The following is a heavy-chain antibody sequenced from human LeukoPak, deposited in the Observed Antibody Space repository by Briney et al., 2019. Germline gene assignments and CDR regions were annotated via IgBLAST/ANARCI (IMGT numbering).Heavy chain of an antibody. Sequence: GGSLRLSCAASGFTFSSYGMSWVRQAPGKGLEWVSAISGSGGSTYYADSVKGRFTISRDNSKNTLYLQMNSLRAEDTAVYYCAKDLLVPNAARWGQGTMVTVSS. V-gene: IGHV3-23*01. J-gene: IGHJ3*01. CDR2: ISGSGGST. CDR1: GFTFSSYG. CDR3: AKDLLVPNAAR. D-gene: IGHD1-1*01.